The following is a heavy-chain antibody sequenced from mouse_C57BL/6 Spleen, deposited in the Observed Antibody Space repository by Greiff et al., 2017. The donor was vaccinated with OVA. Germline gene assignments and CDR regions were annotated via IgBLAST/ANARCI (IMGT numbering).Heavy chain of an antibody. D-gene: IGHD1-1*01. CDR1: GFTFSSYA. CDR3: ARDPSTVVATGYFDY. J-gene: IGHJ2*01. Sequence: EVQGVESGGGLAKPGGSLKLSCAASGFTFSSYAMSWVRQTPEKRLEWVATISDGGSYTYYPDNVKGRFTISRDNAKNNLYLQMSHLKSEDTAMYYCARDPSTVVATGYFDYWGQGTTLTVSS. V-gene: IGHV5-4*01. CDR2: ISDGGSYT.